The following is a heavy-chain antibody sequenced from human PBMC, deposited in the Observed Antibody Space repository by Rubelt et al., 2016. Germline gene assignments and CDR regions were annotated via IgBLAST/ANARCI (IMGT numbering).Heavy chain of an antibody. D-gene: IGHD3-16*01. CDR3: ARTYY. CDR2: ISNGGSTI. CDR1: GFTFSSYS. J-gene: IGHJ4*02. V-gene: IGHV3-48*01. Sequence: EVQLVESGGGLVQPGGSLRLSCAASGFTFSSYSMNWVRQAPGKGLEWVSSISNGGSTIFYADSVKGRFTIARDNGKNSLYLQMNNLRAEDTAVYYCARTYYWGQGTLVTVSS.